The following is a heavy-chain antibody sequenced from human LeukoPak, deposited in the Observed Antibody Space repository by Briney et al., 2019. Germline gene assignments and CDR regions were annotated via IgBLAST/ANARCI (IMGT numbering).Heavy chain of an antibody. Sequence: SETLSLTCAVYGGFFSGYYWSWIRQPPGKGLEWIGENNHSGSTNYNPSLKSRVTISVDTSKNQFSLKLSSVTAADTAVYYCARRYRVYYYYMDVWGKGTTVTVSS. CDR3: ARRYRVYYYYMDV. D-gene: IGHD2-2*01. J-gene: IGHJ6*03. CDR1: GGFFSGYY. V-gene: IGHV4-34*01. CDR2: NNHSGST.